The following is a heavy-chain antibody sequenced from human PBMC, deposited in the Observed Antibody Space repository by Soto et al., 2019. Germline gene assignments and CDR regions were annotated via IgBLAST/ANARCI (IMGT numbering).Heavy chain of an antibody. CDR2: ISAYNGNT. D-gene: IGHD2-2*01. CDR3: AICSTNCDYYYYYGMDV. CDR1: GYTFTSYG. V-gene: IGHV1-18*04. J-gene: IGHJ6*02. Sequence: AASVKVSCKASGYTFTSYGISWVRQAPGQGLEWMGWISAYNGNTNYAQKLQGRVTMTTDTSTSTAYMELRSLRSDDTAMYYCAICSTNCDYYYYYGMDVWGQGTKVTVSS.